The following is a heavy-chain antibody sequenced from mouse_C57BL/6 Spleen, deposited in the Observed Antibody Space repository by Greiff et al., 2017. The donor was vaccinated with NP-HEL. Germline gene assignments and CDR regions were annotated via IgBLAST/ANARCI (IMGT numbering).Heavy chain of an antibody. Sequence: VQLQQSGPELVKPGASVKISCKASGYAFSSSWMNWVKQRPGKGLEWIGRIYPGDGDTNYNGKFKGKATLTADKSSSTAYMQLSSLTSEDSAVYFCAREDVYYGYAYATDYWGQGTSVTVSS. CDR2: IYPGDGDT. CDR3: AREDVYYGYAYATDY. CDR1: GYAFSSSW. V-gene: IGHV1-82*01. D-gene: IGHD2-2*01. J-gene: IGHJ4*01.